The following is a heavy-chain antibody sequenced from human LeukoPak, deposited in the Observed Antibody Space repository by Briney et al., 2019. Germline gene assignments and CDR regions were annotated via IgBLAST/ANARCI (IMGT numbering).Heavy chain of an antibody. J-gene: IGHJ6*03. CDR2: IYYSGST. CDR1: GGSISSSSYY. D-gene: IGHD2-2*02. CDR3: ARHTCLSSTSCYTRSGYYYMDV. V-gene: IGHV4-39*01. Sequence: PSETLSLTCTVSGGSISSSSYYWGWIRQPPGKGLEWIGSIYYSGSTYYNPSLKSRVTISVDTSKNQFSLKLSSVTAADTAVYYCARHTCLSSTSCYTRSGYYYMDVWGKGTTVTVSS.